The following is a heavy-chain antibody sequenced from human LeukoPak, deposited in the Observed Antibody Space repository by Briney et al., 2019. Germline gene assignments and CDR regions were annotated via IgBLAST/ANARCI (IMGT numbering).Heavy chain of an antibody. CDR2: INHSGST. J-gene: IGHJ5*02. D-gene: IGHD3-22*01. V-gene: IGHV4-34*01. CDR3: ARGRRRLNWFDP. CDR1: GGSFSGYY. Sequence: SETLSLTCAVSGGSFSGYYWSWIRQPPGKGLEWLGEINHSGSTNYNPSLKSRVTISVDTSKNQFSLKLSSVTAADTAVYYCARGRRRLNWFDPWGQGTLVTVSS.